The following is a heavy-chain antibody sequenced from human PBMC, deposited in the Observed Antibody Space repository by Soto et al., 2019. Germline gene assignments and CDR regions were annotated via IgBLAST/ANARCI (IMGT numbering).Heavy chain of an antibody. Sequence: QVQLVQSGAEVKKPGASVKVSCKASGYTFTSYGINWVRQAPGQGLEWMGWISAYNGNTNYAQKLQGRATMTTDTSPSTAYMGRRGLRPDGTAVYYGARGTTVVTGSYWGQGALVTVSS. CDR2: ISAYNGNT. J-gene: IGHJ4*02. V-gene: IGHV1-18*01. D-gene: IGHD4-17*01. CDR3: ARGTTVVTGSY. CDR1: GYTFTSYG.